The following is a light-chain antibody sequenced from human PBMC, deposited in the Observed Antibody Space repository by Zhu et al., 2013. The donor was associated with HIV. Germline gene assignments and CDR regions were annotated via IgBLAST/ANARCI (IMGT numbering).Light chain of an antibody. CDR2: AAS. V-gene: IGKV1-9*01. J-gene: IGKJ3*01. CDR3: QQTKSYPFN. Sequence: DIQLTQSPSFLSASVGDRVTITCRASQDINRYLAWYQQKPGKPPKLLVYAASTTQSGVPSRFGGRGSGTEFTLTITSLQAEDSATYYCQQTKSYPFNFGPGTKVEVK. CDR1: QDINRY.